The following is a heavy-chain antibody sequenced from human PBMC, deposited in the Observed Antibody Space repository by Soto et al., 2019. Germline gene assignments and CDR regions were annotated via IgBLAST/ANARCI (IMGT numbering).Heavy chain of an antibody. CDR3: AKGSRAVAGSRPYYYFDY. J-gene: IGHJ4*02. D-gene: IGHD6-19*01. CDR1: GFPFSNYY. CDR2: ISNTGDTI. V-gene: IGHV3-11*01. Sequence: GSLRLSCAASGFPFSNYYMSWIRQTPGKGLEWVSYISNTGDTIYYAASVKGRFTISRDNAKNTLYLQMNSLRAEDTAVYYYAKGSRAVAGSRPYYYFDYWGQGTLVTVSS.